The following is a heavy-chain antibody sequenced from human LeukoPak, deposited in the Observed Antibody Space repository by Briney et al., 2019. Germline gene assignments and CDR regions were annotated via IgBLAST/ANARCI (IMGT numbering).Heavy chain of an antibody. J-gene: IGHJ6*02. CDR1: GGSISSYY. V-gene: IGHV4-59*12. CDR2: ISDIGSI. CDR3: ARDASEFYYDSRYGMDV. D-gene: IGHD3-22*01. Sequence: SETLSLTCTVSGGSISSYYWSWIRQPPGKGLEWIAYISDIGSINYNPSLKSRVTISLDTSKNQFSLKLSSVTAEDTAVYYCARDASEFYYDSRYGMDVWGQGTTVTVSS.